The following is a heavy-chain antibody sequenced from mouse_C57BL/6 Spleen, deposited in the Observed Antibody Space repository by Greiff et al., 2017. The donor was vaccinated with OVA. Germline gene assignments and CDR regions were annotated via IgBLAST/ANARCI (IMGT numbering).Heavy chain of an antibody. Sequence: VQLQQSGAELVRPGASVKLSCTASGFNIKDDYMHWVKQRPEQGLEWIGWIDPENGDTEYASKFQGKATITADTSSNTAYLQLSSLTSEDTAVYYCTTDRYGDYWGQGTTLTVSS. J-gene: IGHJ2*01. V-gene: IGHV14-4*01. CDR3: TTDRYGDY. CDR1: GFNIKDDY. CDR2: IDPENGDT. D-gene: IGHD1-1*02.